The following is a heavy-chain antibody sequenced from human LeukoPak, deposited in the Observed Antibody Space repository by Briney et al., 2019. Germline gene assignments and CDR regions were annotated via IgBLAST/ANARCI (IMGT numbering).Heavy chain of an antibody. V-gene: IGHV3-9*01. CDR2: ISWNSGSI. CDR3: AKDLWSGYSYDFDY. D-gene: IGHD3-3*01. CDR1: GFTFDDYA. J-gene: IGHJ4*02. Sequence: GGSLRLSCAASGFTFDDYAMHWVRQAPGKGLEWVSGISWNSGSIGYADSVKGRFTISRDNAKNSLYLQMNSLRAEDTALYYCAKDLWSGYSYDFDYWGQGTLVTVSS.